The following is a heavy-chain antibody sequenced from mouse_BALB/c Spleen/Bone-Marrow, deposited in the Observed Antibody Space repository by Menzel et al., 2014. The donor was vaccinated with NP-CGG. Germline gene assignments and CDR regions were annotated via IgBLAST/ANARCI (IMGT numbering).Heavy chain of an antibody. Sequence: QVQLKESGAELMKPGASVKISCKATGYTFSSYWIEWVKQRPGHGLEWIGEILPGSDSTNYNEKFKGKATFTADTSSNTAYMQLSSLTSEDSAVYYYASWGYDGYFYAMDYWGQGTSVTVSS. D-gene: IGHD2-3*01. V-gene: IGHV1-9*01. CDR2: ILPGSDST. J-gene: IGHJ4*01. CDR3: ASWGYDGYFYAMDY. CDR1: GYTFSSYW.